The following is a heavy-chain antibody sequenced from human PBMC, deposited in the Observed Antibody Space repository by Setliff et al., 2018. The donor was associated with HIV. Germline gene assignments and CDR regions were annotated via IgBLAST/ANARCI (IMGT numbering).Heavy chain of an antibody. V-gene: IGHV4-39*07. CDR2: VYYTGST. CDR3: ARDVMEWFGNYFDN. CDR1: GGSVSSSGYY. Sequence: PSETLSLTCTLSGGSVSSSGYYWGWLRQPPGQGPEWIGSVYYTGSTYYNPSLKSRVTLSLDTSKNQFSLKLTSVTAADTAVYYCARDVMEWFGNYFDNWGQGALVTVSS. D-gene: IGHD3-3*01. J-gene: IGHJ4*02.